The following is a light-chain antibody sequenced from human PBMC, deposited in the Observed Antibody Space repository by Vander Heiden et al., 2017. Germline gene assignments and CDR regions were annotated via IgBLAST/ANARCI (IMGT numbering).Light chain of an antibody. V-gene: IGLV3-1*01. CDR3: QAWDTNAVF. Sequence: SYDLSQPPSVSVSPGQKATITCSGDRLGDKYVCWYMQRPGQSPVLVIYVDNKRPSGITERFSASNSGNTATLTISETQAMDEADYFCQAWDTNAVFFGGGTRLTVL. CDR2: VDN. J-gene: IGLJ2*01. CDR1: RLGDKY.